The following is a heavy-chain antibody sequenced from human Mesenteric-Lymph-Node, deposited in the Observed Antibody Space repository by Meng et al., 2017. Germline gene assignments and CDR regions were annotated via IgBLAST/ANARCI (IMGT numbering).Heavy chain of an antibody. CDR1: GYSISSGYY. CDR2: IYHSGST. CDR3: AGDQNHNRWNKY. D-gene: IGHD1/OR15-1a*01. J-gene: IGHJ4*02. V-gene: IGHV4-38-2*02. Sequence: GSLRLSCTVSGYSISSGYYWVWIRQPPGKGLEWIGSIYHSGSTNYNPSLKSRVTISVDKSKNQFSLDLSSVTAADTAFYYCAGDQNHNRWNKYWGQGTLVTVSS.